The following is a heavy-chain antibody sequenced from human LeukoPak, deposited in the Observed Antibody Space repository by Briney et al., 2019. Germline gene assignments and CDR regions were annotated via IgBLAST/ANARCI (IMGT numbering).Heavy chain of an antibody. CDR1: GFIFSSYS. J-gene: IGHJ6*03. Sequence: GGSLRLSCAASGFIFSSYSMSWVRQAPGKGLEWVSYITSSSSTIYYADSVKGRFTISRDSAKNSLYLQMSSLRAEDTAVYYCARTSSTSYYYYMDVWGKGTTVTISS. CDR3: ARTSSTSYYYYMDV. V-gene: IGHV3-48*01. CDR2: ITSSSSTI. D-gene: IGHD2-2*01.